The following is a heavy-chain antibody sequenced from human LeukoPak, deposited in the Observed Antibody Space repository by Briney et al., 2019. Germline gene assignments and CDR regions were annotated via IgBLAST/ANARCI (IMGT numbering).Heavy chain of an antibody. Sequence: GGSLRLSCAASGFTFSSYWMHWVRQAPGKGLVWVSRINSDGSITGYADSVKGRFTISRDNAKNTLYLQMNSLRAEDTAVYYCARVTAGSLWGYYFDFWGQGTLVTVSS. D-gene: IGHD3-10*01. CDR1: GFTFSSYW. J-gene: IGHJ4*02. V-gene: IGHV3-74*01. CDR2: INSDGSIT. CDR3: ARVTAGSLWGYYFDF.